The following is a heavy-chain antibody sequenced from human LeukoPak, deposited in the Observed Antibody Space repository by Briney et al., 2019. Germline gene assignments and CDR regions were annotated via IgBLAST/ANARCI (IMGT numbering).Heavy chain of an antibody. CDR1: GGSISSGGYY. D-gene: IGHD6-6*01. CDR2: IYYSGST. Sequence: SETLSLTCGVSGGSISSGGYYWSWIRQHPGEGLEWIGYIYYSGSTYYNPSPKSRVTISVDTSKNQFSLKLSSVTAADTAVYYCARDLGRSSPNWFDPWGQGTLVTVSS. CDR3: ARDLGRSSPNWFDP. V-gene: IGHV4-31*11. J-gene: IGHJ5*02.